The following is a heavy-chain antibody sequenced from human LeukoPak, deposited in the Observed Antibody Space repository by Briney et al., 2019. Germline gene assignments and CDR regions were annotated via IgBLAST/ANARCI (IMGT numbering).Heavy chain of an antibody. CDR2: ISWNGGSI. J-gene: IGHJ4*02. CDR1: GFTFDDYA. Sequence: PVRSLRLSCAASGFTFDDYAMHWVRQAPGKGLEWVSGISWNGGSIGYADSVKGRFTISRDNAKNTLYLQMNSLGVEDTAVYYCAREVVGLAFDYWGQGTLATVSS. V-gene: IGHV3-9*01. CDR3: AREVVGLAFDY. D-gene: IGHD1-26*01.